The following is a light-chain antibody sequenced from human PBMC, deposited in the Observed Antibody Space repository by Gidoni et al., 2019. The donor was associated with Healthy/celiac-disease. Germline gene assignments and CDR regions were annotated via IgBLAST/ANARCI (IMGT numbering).Light chain of an antibody. V-gene: IGKV4-1*01. J-gene: IGKJ2*01. CDR1: QSVLYSSKNKNY. CDR2: WAS. CDR3: QQYYSTPYT. Sequence: DIVMTQSPDSLAVSLGERATINCKSSQSVLYSSKNKNYLAWYQQKPGQPPKLLIYWASTRESGVPYRFSGSGSGTDFTLTISSLQAEDVAVYYCQQYYSTPYTFGQGTKLEIK.